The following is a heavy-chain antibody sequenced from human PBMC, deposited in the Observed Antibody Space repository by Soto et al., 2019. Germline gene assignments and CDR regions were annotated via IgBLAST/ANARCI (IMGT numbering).Heavy chain of an antibody. J-gene: IGHJ6*02. Sequence: SVKVSCKASGGTFSSYAISWVRRAPGQGLEWMGGIIPIFGTANYAQKFQGRVTITADESTSTAYMELSSLRSEDTAVYYCARGSVVIMGGYYYGMDVWGQGTTVTVSS. D-gene: IGHD3-3*01. CDR3: ARGSVVIMGGYYYGMDV. CDR2: IIPIFGTA. V-gene: IGHV1-69*13. CDR1: GGTFSSYA.